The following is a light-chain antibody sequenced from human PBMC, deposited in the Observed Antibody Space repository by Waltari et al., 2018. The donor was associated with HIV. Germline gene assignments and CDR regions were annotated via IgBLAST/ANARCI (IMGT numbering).Light chain of an antibody. Sequence: QSALTQPASASGSPGQSITISCTGTSRDVGGYNLFSWYQQHPGKAPKLMIYEVSKRPSGVSNRFSGSKSGNTASLTISGLQAEDEADYYCCAYAGSTTYVIFGGGTKLTVL. CDR1: SRDVGGYNL. J-gene: IGLJ2*01. CDR3: CAYAGSTTYVI. V-gene: IGLV2-23*02. CDR2: EVS.